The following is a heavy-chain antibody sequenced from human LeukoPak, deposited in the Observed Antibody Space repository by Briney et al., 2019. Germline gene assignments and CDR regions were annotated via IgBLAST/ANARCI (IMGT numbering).Heavy chain of an antibody. CDR3: ARDSSSSYSDAFDI. V-gene: IGHV4-38-2*01. J-gene: IGHJ3*02. CDR2: IYHSGST. Sequence: PSETLSLTCAVSGYSISSGYYWGWIRQPPGEGLEWIGSIYHSGSTYYNPSLKSRVTISVDTSKNQFSLKLSSVTAADTAVYYCARDSSSSYSDAFDIWGQGTMVTVSS. CDR1: GYSISSGYY. D-gene: IGHD6-13*01.